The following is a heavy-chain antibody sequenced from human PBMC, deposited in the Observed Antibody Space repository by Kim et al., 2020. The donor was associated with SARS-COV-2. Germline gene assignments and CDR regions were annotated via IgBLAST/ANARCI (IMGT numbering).Heavy chain of an antibody. D-gene: IGHD3-10*01. CDR3: ARHSPMVRGVVPGWFDP. J-gene: IGHJ5*02. Sequence: LQSRVTISVDTSRNQFSLRLSSGTAADTAVYYCARHSPMVRGVVPGWFDPWGQGTLVTVSS. V-gene: IGHV4-39*01.